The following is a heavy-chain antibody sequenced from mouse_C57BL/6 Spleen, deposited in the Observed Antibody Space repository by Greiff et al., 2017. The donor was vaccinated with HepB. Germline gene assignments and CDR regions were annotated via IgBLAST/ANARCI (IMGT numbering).Heavy chain of an antibody. Sequence: VQLQQSGAELVRPGASVTLSCKASGYTFTDYEMHWVKQTPVHGLEWIGAIDPETGGTAYNQKFKGKAILTADKSSSTAYMELRSLTSEDSAVYYCTRRLYYSNYGFAYWGQGTLVTVSA. CDR1: GYTFTDYE. V-gene: IGHV1-15*01. CDR2: IDPETGGT. D-gene: IGHD2-5*01. CDR3: TRRLYYSNYGFAY. J-gene: IGHJ3*01.